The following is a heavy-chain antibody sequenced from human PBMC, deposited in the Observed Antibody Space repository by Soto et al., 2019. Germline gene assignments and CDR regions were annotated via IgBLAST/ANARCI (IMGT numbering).Heavy chain of an antibody. CDR1: GGSFSGYY. V-gene: IGHV4-34*01. CDR3: ARQRRRAFDI. J-gene: IGHJ3*02. CDR2: INHSGST. Sequence: QVQLQQWGAGLLKPSETLSLTCAVYGGSFSGYYWSWIRQPPGKGLEWIGEINHSGSTNYNPSLKSRVTISVDTSKNQFSLKLSSVTAADTAVYYCARQRRRAFDIWGQGTMVTVS.